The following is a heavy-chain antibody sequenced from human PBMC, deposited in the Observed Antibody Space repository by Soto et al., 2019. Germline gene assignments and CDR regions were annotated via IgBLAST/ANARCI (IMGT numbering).Heavy chain of an antibody. CDR1: GFTFSSYG. J-gene: IGHJ4*02. Sequence: GGSLRLSCAASGFTFSSYGMHWVRQAPGKGLEWVAVIWYDGSNKYYADSVKGRFTISRDNSKNTLYLQMNSLRAEDTAVYYCARDQIANSRITMLGPPPQDYWGQGTLVTVSS. D-gene: IGHD3-10*02. CDR2: IWYDGSNK. CDR3: ARDQIANSRITMLGPPPQDY. V-gene: IGHV3-33*01.